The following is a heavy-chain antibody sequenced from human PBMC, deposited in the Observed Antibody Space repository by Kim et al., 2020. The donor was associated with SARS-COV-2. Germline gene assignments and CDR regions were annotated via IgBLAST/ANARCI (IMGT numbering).Heavy chain of an antibody. Sequence: SETLSLTCTVSGDSMRSYYWSWIRQPPVKGLEWIGYMNDIGSSNYNPSLKSRVSISVDTSKRQTSLNLTSVTAADTAVYYCARHPDYFGSGSFFDYWGQG. J-gene: IGHJ4*02. CDR2: MNDIGSS. D-gene: IGHD3-10*01. CDR1: GDSMRSYY. V-gene: IGHV4-59*08. CDR3: ARHPDYFGSGSFFDY.